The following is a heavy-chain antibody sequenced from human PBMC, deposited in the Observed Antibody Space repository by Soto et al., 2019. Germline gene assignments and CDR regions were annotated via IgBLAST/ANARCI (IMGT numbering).Heavy chain of an antibody. CDR2: ISWNSGSI. Sequence: GGSPRLSCAASGFTFDDYAMHWVRQAPGKGLEWVSGISWNSGSIGYADSVKGRFTISRDNAKNSLYLQMNSLRAEDTALYYCAKVDAPKGWNSRYYYYMDVWGKGTTVTVSS. CDR1: GFTFDDYA. J-gene: IGHJ6*03. CDR3: AKVDAPKGWNSRYYYYMDV. V-gene: IGHV3-9*01. D-gene: IGHD1-7*01.